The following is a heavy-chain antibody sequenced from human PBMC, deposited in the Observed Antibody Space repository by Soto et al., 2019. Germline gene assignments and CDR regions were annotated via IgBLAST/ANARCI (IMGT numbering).Heavy chain of an antibody. D-gene: IGHD2-2*01. CDR3: ARDGGSTSCYFDY. CDR2: IIPIFGTA. J-gene: IGHJ4*02. V-gene: IGHV1-69*13. Sequence: ASVKVSCKASGGTFSSYAISWVRQAPGQGLEWMGGIIPIFGTANYAQKFQGRVTITADESTSTAYMELSSLRSEDTAVYYCARDGGSTSCYFDYWGQGTLVTVS. CDR1: GGTFSSYA.